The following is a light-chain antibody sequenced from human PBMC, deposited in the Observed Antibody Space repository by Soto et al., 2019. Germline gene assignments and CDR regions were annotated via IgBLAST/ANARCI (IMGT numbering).Light chain of an antibody. CDR1: QSISTW. CDR2: KAS. V-gene: IGKV1-5*03. J-gene: IGKJ4*01. CDR3: QQSYTSPVT. Sequence: DIQMTQSPSSLSASVGDRVTITCRASQSISTWLAWYQQEPGKAPKLLIHKASSLQSGVPSRFSGSGSGTDFTLTISSLQPEDFGTYYCQQSYTSPVTFGGGTKVDIK.